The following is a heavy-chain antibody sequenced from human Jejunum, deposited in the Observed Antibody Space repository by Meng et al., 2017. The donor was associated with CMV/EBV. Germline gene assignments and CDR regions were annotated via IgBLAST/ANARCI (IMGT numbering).Heavy chain of an antibody. Sequence: QVHIVQAGAEVRKPGASVKVSCKASGYTFTGYYMHWVRQAPGQGLEWMGWINPNSGGTNYAQKLQGWVTMTRDTSISTAYMELSRLRSDGTAVYYCARDWEGSWAVFDYWGQGTLVTVSS. J-gene: IGHJ4*02. CDR3: ARDWEGSWAVFDY. CDR1: GYTFTGYY. CDR2: INPNSGGT. D-gene: IGHD6-13*01. V-gene: IGHV1-2*04.